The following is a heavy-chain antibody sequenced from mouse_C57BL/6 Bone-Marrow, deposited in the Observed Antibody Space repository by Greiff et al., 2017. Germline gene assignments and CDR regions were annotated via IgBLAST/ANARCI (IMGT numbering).Heavy chain of an antibody. CDR3: ARKSSYVDWYFDV. J-gene: IGHJ1*03. CDR1: GYTFTSYW. CDR2: IYLGSGST. V-gene: IGHV1-55*01. D-gene: IGHD1-1*01. Sequence: QVQLQQPGAELVKPGASVKMSCKASGYTFTSYWITWVTQRPGQGLEWVGEIYLGSGSTTYNEKFKSKATLTVDTSSSTAYMQLSSRTSEDSAVYYCARKSSYVDWYFDVWGTGTTGTVSS.